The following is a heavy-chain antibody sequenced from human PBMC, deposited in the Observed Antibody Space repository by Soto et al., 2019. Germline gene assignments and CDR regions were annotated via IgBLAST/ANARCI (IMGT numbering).Heavy chain of an antibody. Sequence: GASVKVSCKASGYTFTGYYMHWVRQAPGQGLEWMGWINPNSGGTNYAQKFQGWVTMTRDTSISTAYMELSRLRSDDTAVYYCAREVGGYSFDWFDPWGQGTLVTVSS. V-gene: IGHV1-2*04. J-gene: IGHJ5*02. CDR1: GYTFTGYY. CDR2: INPNSGGT. CDR3: AREVGGYSFDWFDP. D-gene: IGHD5-18*01.